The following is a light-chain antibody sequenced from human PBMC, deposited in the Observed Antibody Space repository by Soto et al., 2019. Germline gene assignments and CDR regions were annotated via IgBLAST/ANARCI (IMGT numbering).Light chain of an antibody. CDR1: EDISNY. CDR3: QQYDNLPSYT. J-gene: IGKJ2*01. CDR2: DAS. V-gene: IGKV1-33*01. Sequence: DIQMTQSPSSLSASVGDRVTITCQASEDISNYLNWYQQKPGKDPKLLIYDASNLETGVPSRFSGSGSGTDFTFTISSLQPEDIATYYCQQYDNLPSYTFGQGTKLEIK.